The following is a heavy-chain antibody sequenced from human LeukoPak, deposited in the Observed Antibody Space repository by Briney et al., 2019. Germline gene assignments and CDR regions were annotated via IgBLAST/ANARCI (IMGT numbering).Heavy chain of an antibody. CDR2: IYHSGST. V-gene: IGHV4-38-2*01. CDR1: GYSISSGYY. Sequence: ASETLSLTCAVSGYSISSGYYWGWIRQPPGKGLEWIGSIYHSGSTYYNPSLKSRVTISVDTSKNQFSLKLSSVTAADTAGYYCARHVSGSYHLPFDYWGQGTLVTVSS. J-gene: IGHJ4*02. D-gene: IGHD1-26*01. CDR3: ARHVSGSYHLPFDY.